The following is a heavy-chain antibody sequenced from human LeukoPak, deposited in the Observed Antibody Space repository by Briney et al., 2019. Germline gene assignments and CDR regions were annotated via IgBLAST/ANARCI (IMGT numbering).Heavy chain of an antibody. CDR2: IYHSGST. CDR1: GYSISSGYY. CDR3: ARHSRSCYYVSSGYYYDD. D-gene: IGHD3-22*01. V-gene: IGHV4-38-2*01. J-gene: IGHJ4*01. Sequence: SETLSLTCAVSGYSISSGYYWGWIRQPPGKGMGWIGSIYHSGSTYYSPSRKGRVTISVDTSKNHLSLKLSSVTAAATDVYYCARHSRSCYYVSSGYYYDDWGQGCLVTVSS.